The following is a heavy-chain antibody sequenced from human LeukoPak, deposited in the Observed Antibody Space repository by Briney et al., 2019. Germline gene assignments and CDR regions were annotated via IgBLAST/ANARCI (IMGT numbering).Heavy chain of an antibody. Sequence: HSETLSLTCTVSGGSISSYYWSWIRQPAGKGLEWIGRIYTSGSTNYNPSLKSRVTMSVDTSKNQFSLKLSSVTAADTAVYYCARVYGTTDHYYYYYMDVWGKGTTVTVSS. CDR3: ARVYGTTDHYYYYYMDV. CDR2: IYTSGST. J-gene: IGHJ6*03. D-gene: IGHD1-1*01. V-gene: IGHV4-4*07. CDR1: GGSISSYY.